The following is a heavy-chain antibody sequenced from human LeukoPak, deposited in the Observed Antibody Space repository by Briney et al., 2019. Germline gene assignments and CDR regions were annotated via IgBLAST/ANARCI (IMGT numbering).Heavy chain of an antibody. V-gene: IGHV4-30-4*07. CDR3: ARELGYCSGGSCYLDYFDY. CDR2: IYYSGST. J-gene: IGHJ4*02. D-gene: IGHD2-15*01. CDR1: GGSISSGGYS. Sequence: SETLSLTCAVSGGSISSGGYSWSWIRQPPGKGLEWIGYIYYSGSTYYNPSLKSRVTISVDTSKNQFSLKLSSVTAADTAVYYCARELGYCSGGSCYLDYFDYWGQGTLVTVSS.